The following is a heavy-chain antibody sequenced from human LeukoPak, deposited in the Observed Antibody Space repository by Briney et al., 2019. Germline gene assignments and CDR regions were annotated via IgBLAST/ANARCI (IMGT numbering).Heavy chain of an antibody. J-gene: IGHJ4*02. Sequence: PGGSLRLSCAASGFTFSSYGMHWVRQAPGKGLEGVAVISYDGSNKYYADSVKGRFTISRDNSKNTMYMQMNSLRAKDTAVYYCVTTEWFEEYADTLTFDYWGQGTLVTVSS. CDR1: GFTFSSYG. CDR2: ISYDGSNK. V-gene: IGHV3-30*03. CDR3: VTTEWFEEYADTLTFDY. D-gene: IGHD3-10*01.